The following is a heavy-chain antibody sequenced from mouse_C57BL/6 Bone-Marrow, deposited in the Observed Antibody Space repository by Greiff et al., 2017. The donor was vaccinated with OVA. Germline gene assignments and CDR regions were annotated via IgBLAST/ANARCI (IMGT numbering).Heavy chain of an antibody. D-gene: IGHD3-3*01. CDR3: ARRGAGYFGY. CDR2: IDPSDSYT. V-gene: IGHV1-50*01. CDR1: GYTFTSYW. J-gene: IGHJ2*01. Sequence: VQLQQSGAELVKPGASVTLSCKASGYTFTSYWMQWVKQRPGQGLEWIGEIDPSDSYTNYNQQFKGKATLTVDTSYSTAYMQLSSLTSEDSAVYYCARRGAGYFGYGGQGTTLTVSS.